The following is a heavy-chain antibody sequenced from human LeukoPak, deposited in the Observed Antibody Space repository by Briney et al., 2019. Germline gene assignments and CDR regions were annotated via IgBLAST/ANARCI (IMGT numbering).Heavy chain of an antibody. CDR1: GGSISSSSYY. CDR3: ARSKTTVVTLGAFDI. Sequence: SETLSLTCTVSGGSISSSSYYWGWIRQPPGKGLEWIGSIYYSGSTYYNPSLKSRVTISVHTSKTQFSLKLSSVTAADTAVYCCARSKTTVVTLGAFDIWGQGTMVTVSS. V-gene: IGHV4-39*07. D-gene: IGHD4-23*01. CDR2: IYYSGST. J-gene: IGHJ3*02.